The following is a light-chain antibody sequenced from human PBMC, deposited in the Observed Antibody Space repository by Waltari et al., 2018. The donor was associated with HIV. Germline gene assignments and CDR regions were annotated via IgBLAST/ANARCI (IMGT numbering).Light chain of an antibody. J-gene: IGLJ3*02. CDR3: SSYTKTSPLEV. CDR2: SVT. Sequence: QPALTQPASVSGSLGQSVTISCTGTNNDIGGYNFVSWYQHHPGKAPKVVIFSVTHRPPGVSTRFSGSKSGNTASLTISGLQAEDEADYYCSSYTKTSPLEVFGGGTKVTVL. CDR1: NNDIGGYNF. V-gene: IGLV2-14*01.